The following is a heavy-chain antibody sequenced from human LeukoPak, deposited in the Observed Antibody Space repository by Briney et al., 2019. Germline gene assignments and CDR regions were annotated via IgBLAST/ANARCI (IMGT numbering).Heavy chain of an antibody. V-gene: IGHV4-59*12. CDR3: ARGYSYGYVSYYFDY. CDR1: GGSISSYY. Sequence: SETLSLTCTVSGGSISSYYWSWIRQPPGKGLEWIGYIYYSGSTSYNPSLKSRVTISVDKSKNQFSLKLSSVTAADTAVYYCARGYSYGYVSYYFDYWGQGTLVTVSS. J-gene: IGHJ4*02. CDR2: IYYSGST. D-gene: IGHD5-18*01.